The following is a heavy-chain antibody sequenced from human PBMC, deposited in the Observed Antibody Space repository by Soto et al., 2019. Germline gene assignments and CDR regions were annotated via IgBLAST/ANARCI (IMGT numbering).Heavy chain of an antibody. V-gene: IGHV2-26*01. J-gene: IGHJ5*02. D-gene: IGHD3-10*01. Sequence: SGSTLVNPTETLTLTCTVSGFSLSNARMGVSWIRQPPGKALEWLAHIFSNDEKSYSTSLKSRLTISKDTSKSQVVLTMTNVDPVDTATYYCARIWRGQEGWFDPWGQGTLVTVSS. CDR1: GFSLSNARMG. CDR3: ARIWRGQEGWFDP. CDR2: IFSNDEK.